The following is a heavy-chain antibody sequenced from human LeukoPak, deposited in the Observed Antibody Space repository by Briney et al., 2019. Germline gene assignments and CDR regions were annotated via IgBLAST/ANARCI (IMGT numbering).Heavy chain of an antibody. J-gene: IGHJ6*02. CDR1: GFTFSSYA. D-gene: IGHD1-14*01. CDR2: ISWNSGSI. CDR3: AKDIFTGRYGMDV. Sequence: GGSLRLSCAASGFTFSSYAMSWVRQAPGKGLEWVSGISWNSGSIGYADSVKGRFTISRDNAKNSLYLQMNSLRAEDTALYYCAKDIFTGRYGMDVWGQGTTVTVSS. V-gene: IGHV3-9*01.